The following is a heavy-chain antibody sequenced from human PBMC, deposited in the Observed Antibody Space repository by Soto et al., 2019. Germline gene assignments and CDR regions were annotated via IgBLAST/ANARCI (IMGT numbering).Heavy chain of an antibody. J-gene: IGHJ4*02. D-gene: IGHD6-13*01. CDR2: ISSSSSYI. CDR3: AREVGGSSWSRNFDY. CDR1: GFTFSSYS. V-gene: IGHV3-21*01. Sequence: GGSLRLSCAASGFTFSSYSMNWVRQAPGKGLEWVSSISSSSSYIYYADSVKGRFTISRDNAKNSLYLQMNSLRAEDTAVYYCAREVGGSSWSRNFDYWGQGTLVTVSS.